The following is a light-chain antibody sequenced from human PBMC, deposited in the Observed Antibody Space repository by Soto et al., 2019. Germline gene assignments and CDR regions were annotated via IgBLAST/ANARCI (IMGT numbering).Light chain of an antibody. Sequence: QSVLTQPASGSGSPGQSITISCTGTSSDVGGYNYVSWYQQPPGKAPKLIIYAVSNRPSGVSNRFSGSKYGNTASLTITGLQADDEGDYYCSTFTTSSTYLFGPGSKVTVL. J-gene: IGLJ1*01. V-gene: IGLV2-14*01. CDR2: AVS. CDR3: STFTTSSTYL. CDR1: SSDVGGYNY.